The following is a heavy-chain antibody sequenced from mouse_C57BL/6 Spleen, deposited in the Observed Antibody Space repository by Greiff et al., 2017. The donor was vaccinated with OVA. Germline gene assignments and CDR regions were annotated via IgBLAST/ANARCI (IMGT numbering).Heavy chain of an antibody. CDR2: IYPGDGDT. Sequence: QVQLKESGPELVKPGASVKISCKASGYAFSSSWMNWVKQRPGKGLEWIGRIYPGDGDTNYNGKFKGKATLTADKSSSTAYMQLSSLTSEDSAVYFCARSESSYAMDYWGQGTSVTFSS. CDR3: ARSESSYAMDY. D-gene: IGHD1-3*01. CDR1: GYAFSSSW. J-gene: IGHJ4*01. V-gene: IGHV1-82*01.